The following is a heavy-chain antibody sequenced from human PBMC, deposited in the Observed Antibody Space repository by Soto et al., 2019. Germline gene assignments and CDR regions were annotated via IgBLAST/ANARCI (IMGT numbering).Heavy chain of an antibody. J-gene: IGHJ4*02. CDR1: GGSISSSSYY. V-gene: IGHV4-39*01. Sequence: SETLSLTCTVSGGSISSSSYYWGWIRQPPGKGLEWIGSIYYSGSTYYNPSLKSRVTISVDTSKTQFSLKLSSVTAADTAVYYCAGTRSLRRYFDYWGQGTLVTVSS. CDR3: AGTRSLRRYFDY. CDR2: IYYSGST.